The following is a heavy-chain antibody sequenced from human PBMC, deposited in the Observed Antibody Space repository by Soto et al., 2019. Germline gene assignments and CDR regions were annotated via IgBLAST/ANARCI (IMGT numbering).Heavy chain of an antibody. V-gene: IGHV4-34*01. CDR1: GGSFSGYY. CDR3: ARRGDQFDRSGYYRV. CDR2: INHSGST. Sequence: SETLSLTCAVYGGSFSGYYWSWIRQPPGKGLEWIGEINHSGSTNYNPSLKSRVTISVDTSKNQFSLKLSSVTAADTAVYYCARRGDQFDRSGYYRVWGQGTLVTVSS. J-gene: IGHJ1*01. D-gene: IGHD3-22*01.